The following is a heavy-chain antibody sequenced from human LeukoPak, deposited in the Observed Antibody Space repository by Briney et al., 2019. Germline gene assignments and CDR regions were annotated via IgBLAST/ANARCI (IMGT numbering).Heavy chain of an antibody. D-gene: IGHD3-3*01. Sequence: ASVKVSCKASGYTFTSYDINWVRQATGQGLEWMGWMNPNSGNTGYAQKLQGRVTMTRNTSISTAYMELSSLRSEDTAVYYCARGGSALRFLEWLPGYWGQGTLVTVSS. CDR3: ARGGSALRFLEWLPGY. CDR2: MNPNSGNT. J-gene: IGHJ4*02. CDR1: GYTFTSYD. V-gene: IGHV1-8*01.